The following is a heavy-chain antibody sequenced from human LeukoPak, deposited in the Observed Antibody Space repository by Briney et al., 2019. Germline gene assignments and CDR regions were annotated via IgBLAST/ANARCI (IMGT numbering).Heavy chain of an antibody. D-gene: IGHD3-9*01. CDR2: IIPIFGTA. V-gene: IGHV1-69*13. J-gene: IGHJ3*02. CDR3: ARWDYDILTGYYFSAFDI. CDR1: GSTFSSYA. Sequence: SVKVSCKASGSTFSSYAISWVRQAPGQGLEWMGGIIPIFGTANYAQKFQGRVTITADESTSTAYMELSSLRSEDTAVYYCARWDYDILTGYYFSAFDIWGQGTMVTVSS.